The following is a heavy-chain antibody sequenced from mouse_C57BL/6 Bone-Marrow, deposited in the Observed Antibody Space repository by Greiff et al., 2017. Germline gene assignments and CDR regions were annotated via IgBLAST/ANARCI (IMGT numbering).Heavy chain of an antibody. Sequence: EVKLVESGGGLVQPGESLKLSCESNEYEFPSHDMSWVRKTPEKRLELVAAINSDGGSTYYPDTMERRFIISRDNTKKTLYLQMSSLRAEDTALYDCARQSTMITTGAMDYWGQGTSVTVSS. CDR3: ARQSTMITTGAMDY. V-gene: IGHV5-2*01. CDR1: EYEFPSHD. D-gene: IGHD2-4*01. CDR2: INSDGGST. J-gene: IGHJ4*01.